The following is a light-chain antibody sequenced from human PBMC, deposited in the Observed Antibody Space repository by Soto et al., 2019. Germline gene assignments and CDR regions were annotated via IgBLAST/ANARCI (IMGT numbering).Light chain of an antibody. J-gene: IGKJ4*01. CDR2: AIP. CDR1: QGVSHY. V-gene: IGKV1-16*01. CDR3: QKHNYYPLT. Sequence: DIQMTQSPSSLSPSVDDRVTITCRASQGVSHYLSWFQQKPGKAPKSLIYAIPTLQSGVPSRFRGSGSGTDLTLTISSLQPEDFATYYCQKHNYYPLTFGGGTPGEIK.